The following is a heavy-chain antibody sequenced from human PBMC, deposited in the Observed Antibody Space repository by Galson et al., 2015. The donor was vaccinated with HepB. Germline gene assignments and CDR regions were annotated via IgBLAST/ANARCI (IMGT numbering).Heavy chain of an antibody. CDR1: GFTFSSYS. CDR2: ISSSSSYI. V-gene: IGHV3-21*01. CDR3: ARVRSRTILTGYSVPDAFDI. Sequence: SLRLSCAASGFTFSSYSMNWVRQAPGKGLEWVSSISSSSSYIYYADSVKGRFTISRDNAKNSLYLQMNSLRAEDTAVYYCARVRSRTILTGYSVPDAFDIWGQGTMVTVSS. J-gene: IGHJ3*02. D-gene: IGHD3-9*01.